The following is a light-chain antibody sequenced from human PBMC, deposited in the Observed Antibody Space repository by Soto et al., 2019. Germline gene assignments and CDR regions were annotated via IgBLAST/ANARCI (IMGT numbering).Light chain of an antibody. CDR1: SSDVGGYTY. V-gene: IGLV2-14*01. CDR2: EVS. CDR3: SAYTRTDTVV. J-gene: IGLJ2*01. Sequence: QSALTQPASVSVSPGQSITISCTGTSSDVGGYTYVSWYQQHPGKAPKLMIYEVSERPSGVSDRFSGSKSGNTASLTISGLQAEDEADYYCSAYTRTDTVVFGGGTKLTVL.